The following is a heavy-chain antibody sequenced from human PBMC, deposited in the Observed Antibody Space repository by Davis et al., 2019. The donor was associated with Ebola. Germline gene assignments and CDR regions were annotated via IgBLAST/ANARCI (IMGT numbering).Heavy chain of an antibody. V-gene: IGHV3-30*02. Sequence: PGGSLRLSCVASGFTFSGYGTHWVRQTPVKGLEWVAFIWFDGCDKFYADSVKGRFTISRDDSRNTLFLYMDSLKPEDTAIYYCAKTPYDSSPNRLLYYMDVWGKGATVTVSS. CDR1: GFTFSGYG. CDR3: AKTPYDSSPNRLLYYMDV. J-gene: IGHJ6*03. D-gene: IGHD6-6*01. CDR2: IWFDGCDK.